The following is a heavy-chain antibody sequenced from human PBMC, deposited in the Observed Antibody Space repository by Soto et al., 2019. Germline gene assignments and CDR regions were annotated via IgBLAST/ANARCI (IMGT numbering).Heavy chain of an antibody. J-gene: IGHJ6*02. CDR2: VNPNSGVT. Sequence: GASVKVSCKTSGYTFTVNFIHWARQAPGQGLEWMGWVNPNSGVTKYAQRFQGRVTMTRDTSITTAYMELSSLTSDDTAPYYCAREGFGSRRPWRGMDVWGQGTTVTVSS. CDR3: AREGFGSRRPWRGMDV. D-gene: IGHD3-3*01. CDR1: GYTFTVNF. V-gene: IGHV1-2*02.